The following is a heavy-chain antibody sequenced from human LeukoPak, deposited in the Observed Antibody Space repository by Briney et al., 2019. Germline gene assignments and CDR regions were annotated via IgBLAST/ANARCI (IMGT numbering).Heavy chain of an antibody. CDR3: ARGRNIEMTTMSGGSDY. V-gene: IGHV1-2*02. CDR1: GYTFTDYY. D-gene: IGHD5-24*01. J-gene: IGHJ4*02. Sequence: ASVNVSCKASGYTFTDYYMHWVRPAPGQVLEWMGWVNPNSGDTNYAQKFQGRVSMNRHTSISTAYMDLSDLRSDDTAVYYCARGRNIEMTTMSGGSDYWGQGTLVTVSS. CDR2: VNPNSGDT.